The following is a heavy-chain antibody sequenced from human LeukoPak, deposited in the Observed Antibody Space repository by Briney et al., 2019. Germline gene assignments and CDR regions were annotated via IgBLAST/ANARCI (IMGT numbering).Heavy chain of an antibody. J-gene: IGHJ4*02. CDR2: ISSSGSTI. V-gene: IGHV3-48*03. CDR3: ARVGWLRFFDC. D-gene: IGHD5-12*01. Sequence: GGSLRLSCAPNGFTFSSYEMNWVRQGPGKGLEWVSYISSSGSTIYYADSVKGRFTISRDNAKKSLYLQMNSLRAEDTAVYYCARVGWLRFFDCWGQGTLVTVSS. CDR1: GFTFSSYE.